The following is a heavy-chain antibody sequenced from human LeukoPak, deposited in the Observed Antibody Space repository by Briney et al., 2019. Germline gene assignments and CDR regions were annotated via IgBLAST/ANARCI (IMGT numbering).Heavy chain of an antibody. CDR1: GYTFTGYY. V-gene: IGHV1-69*06. CDR2: INPIFGTA. D-gene: IGHD5-24*01. Sequence: PGASVNVSCMPSGYTFTGYYMHWVRPGPGQGLERMGGINPIFGTANYAQKFQGRVTITADKSTSTAYMELRSVRSDDTTVYYCAREGFRDGYNWLYYYYYMDVWGKGTTVTVSS. J-gene: IGHJ6*03. CDR3: AREGFRDGYNWLYYYYYMDV.